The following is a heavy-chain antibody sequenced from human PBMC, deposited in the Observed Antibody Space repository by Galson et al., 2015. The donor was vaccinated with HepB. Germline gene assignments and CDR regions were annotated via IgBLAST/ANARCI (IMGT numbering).Heavy chain of an antibody. CDR2: TYYRSKWYN. D-gene: IGHD3-22*01. J-gene: IGHJ6*02. V-gene: IGHV6-1*01. Sequence: CAISGDSVSSNSAAWNWIRQSPSRGLEWLGRTYYRSKWYNDYAVSVKSRITINPDASKNQFSLQLNSVTPEDTAVYYCARARYYYDSSGYPAGYYYGMDVWGQGTTVTVSS. CDR1: GDSVSSNSAA. CDR3: ARARYYYDSSGYPAGYYYGMDV.